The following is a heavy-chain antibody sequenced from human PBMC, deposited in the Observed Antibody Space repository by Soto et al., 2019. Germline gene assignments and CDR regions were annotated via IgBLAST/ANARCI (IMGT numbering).Heavy chain of an antibody. CDR3: ARALRFMDPRDYYGMDV. V-gene: IGHV1-46*01. Sequence: ASVKVSCKASGYTFTSYYLHWVRQAPGQRLEWMGLINASGGSTRYAHKVQDRAVMTRDTSTNTVYMELRRLRSEDTAVYYCARALRFMDPRDYYGMDVWGQGTTVTVSS. CDR1: GYTFTSYY. CDR2: INASGGST. D-gene: IGHD3-3*01. J-gene: IGHJ6*02.